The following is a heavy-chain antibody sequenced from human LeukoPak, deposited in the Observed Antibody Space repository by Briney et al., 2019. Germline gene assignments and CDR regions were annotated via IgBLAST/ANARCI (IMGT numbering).Heavy chain of an antibody. CDR2: TGTAGDT. V-gene: IGHV3-13*01. Sequence: PGESLRLSCAASGFMFSSHDMHWVRQVPGKGLEWISATGTAGDTHYPDSVKGRFTISRENAKNSLYLQLNSLRVGDTAVYYCARVPYTSSRSGRPYYYGMDVWGQGTTVIVSS. J-gene: IGHJ6*02. D-gene: IGHD6-13*01. CDR3: ARVPYTSSRSGRPYYYGMDV. CDR1: GFMFSSHD.